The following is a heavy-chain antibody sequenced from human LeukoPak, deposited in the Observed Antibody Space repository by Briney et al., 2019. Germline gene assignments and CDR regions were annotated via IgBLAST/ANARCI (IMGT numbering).Heavy chain of an antibody. J-gene: IGHJ4*02. D-gene: IGHD1-20*01. Sequence: PSETLSLTCTVSGGSISSSPYYWGWIRQPPGKGLEWIGSIYYSGTTHYNPSLESRVTISVDTSTNQFSLKLSSVTAADTAVYYCARAYYSEYNWNDAADFDYWGQGTLVTVSS. CDR2: IYYSGTT. CDR1: GGSISSSPYY. CDR3: ARAYYSEYNWNDAADFDY. V-gene: IGHV4-39*07.